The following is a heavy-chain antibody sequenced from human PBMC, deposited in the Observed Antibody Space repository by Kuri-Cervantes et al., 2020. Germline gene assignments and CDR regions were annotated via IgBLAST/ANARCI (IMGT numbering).Heavy chain of an antibody. Sequence: GESLKISCAASGFTFSNYGMSWVRQAPGKGLEWVSAIGAGGLATSFADSVKGRFTISRDNSRDTLYLQMNSLRAEDTAIYYCTKDHLYGNFGECFDYWGQGARVTVSS. CDR3: TKDHLYGNFGECFDY. CDR2: IGAGGLAT. J-gene: IGHJ4*02. CDR1: GFTFSNYG. V-gene: IGHV3-23*01. D-gene: IGHD3-10*01.